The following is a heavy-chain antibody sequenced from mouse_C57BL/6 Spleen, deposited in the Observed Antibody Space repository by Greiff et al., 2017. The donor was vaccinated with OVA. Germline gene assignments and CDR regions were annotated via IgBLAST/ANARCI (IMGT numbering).Heavy chain of an antibody. CDR2: INPNNGGT. Sequence: VQLQQSGPELVKPGASVKISCKASGYTFTDYYMNWVKQSHGKSLEWIGDINPNNGGTSYNQKFKGKATLTVDKSSSTAYMELRSLTSEDSAVYYCAVVTHYWGQGTTLTVSS. J-gene: IGHJ2*01. D-gene: IGHD2-13*01. V-gene: IGHV1-26*01. CDR1: GYTFTDYY. CDR3: AVVTHY.